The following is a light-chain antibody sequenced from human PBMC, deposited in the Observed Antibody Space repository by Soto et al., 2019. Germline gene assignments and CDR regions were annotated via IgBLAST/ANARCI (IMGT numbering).Light chain of an antibody. J-gene: IGKJ5*01. CDR3: QQYGSSPIT. CDR1: QSVSSSY. Sequence: EIVLTQSPGTLSLSPGERATLSCRASQSVSSSYLAWYQQKPGQAPRLLIYGESSRATGIPDRFSGSGSGTDLTITISRLEPEDFEVYYCQQYGSSPITFGQGTRREIK. V-gene: IGKV3-20*01. CDR2: GES.